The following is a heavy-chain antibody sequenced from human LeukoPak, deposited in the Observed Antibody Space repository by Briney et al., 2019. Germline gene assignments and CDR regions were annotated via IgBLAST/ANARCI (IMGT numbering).Heavy chain of an antibody. V-gene: IGHV3-7*01. CDR2: IKQDGSVR. CDR3: ARDKVVGATHFDY. J-gene: IGHJ4*02. CDR1: GFTFSNYW. Sequence: GGSLRLSCAASGFTFSNYWMSWVRQAPGKGLEWVANIKQDGSVRYYVDSVKGRFTISRDNAKNSLYLQMNSLRAEDTAVYYCARDKVVGATHFDYWGQGTRVTVSS. D-gene: IGHD1-26*01.